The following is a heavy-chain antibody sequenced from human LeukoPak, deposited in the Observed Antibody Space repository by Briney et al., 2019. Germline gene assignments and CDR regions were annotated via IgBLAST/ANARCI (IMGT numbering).Heavy chain of an antibody. D-gene: IGHD1-26*01. CDR2: IIPIFGTA. CDR1: GGTFSSYA. J-gene: IGHJ3*02. CDR3: ARGGIVGANGAFGI. V-gene: IGHV1-69*13. Sequence: GASVKVSCKASGGTFSSYAISWVRQAPGQGLEWMGGIIPIFGTANYAQKFQGRVTITADESTSTAYMELSSLRSEDTAVYYCARGGIVGANGAFGIWGQGTMVTVSS.